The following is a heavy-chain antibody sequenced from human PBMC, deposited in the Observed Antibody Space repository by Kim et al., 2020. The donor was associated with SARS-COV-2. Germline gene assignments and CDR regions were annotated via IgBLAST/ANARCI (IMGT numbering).Heavy chain of an antibody. CDR1: GFTFSDYY. V-gene: IGHV3-11*05. J-gene: IGHJ4*02. CDR2: ISSSSSYT. CDR3: ARGGVRGVTYFDY. D-gene: IGHD3-10*01. Sequence: GGSLRLSCAASGFTFSDYYMSWIRQAPGKGLEWVSYISSSSSYTNYADSVKGRFTISRDNAKNSLYLQMNSLRAEDTAVYYCARGGVRGVTYFDYWGQGTLVTVSS.